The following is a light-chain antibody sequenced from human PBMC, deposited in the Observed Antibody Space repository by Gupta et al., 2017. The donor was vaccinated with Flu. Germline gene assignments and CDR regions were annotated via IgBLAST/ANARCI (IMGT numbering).Light chain of an antibody. CDR3: GTWDGSLSTDV. V-gene: IGLV1-51*02. J-gene: IGLJ1*01. Sequence: VTISCSGSSSNIGNTYVSWYQQLPGTAPKLLIHENNKRPSGIPDRFSGSKSGTSAALGITGLQTGDEADYYCGTWDGSLSTDVFGTGTKVTVL. CDR2: ENN. CDR1: SSNIGNTY.